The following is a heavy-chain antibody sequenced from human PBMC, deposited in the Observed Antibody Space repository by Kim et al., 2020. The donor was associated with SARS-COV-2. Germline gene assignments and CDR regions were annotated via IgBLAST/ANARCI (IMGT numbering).Heavy chain of an antibody. CDR3: ARGALPQAGLDY. CDR1: GGSFSGYY. D-gene: IGHD6-25*01. CDR2: INHSGST. Sequence: SETLSLTCAVYGGSFSGYYWSWIRQPPGKGLEWIGEINHSGSTNYNPSLKSRVTISVDTSKNQFSLKLSSVTAADTAVYYCARGALPQAGLDYWGQGTLV. V-gene: IGHV4-34*01. J-gene: IGHJ4*02.